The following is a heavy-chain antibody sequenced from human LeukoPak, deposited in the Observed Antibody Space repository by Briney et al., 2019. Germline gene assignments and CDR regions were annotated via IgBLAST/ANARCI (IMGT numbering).Heavy chain of an antibody. CDR3: GRGSLGFGELNY. D-gene: IGHD3-10*01. CDR2: ISYDGSNK. CDR1: GFTFSSYA. V-gene: IGHV3-30-3*01. J-gene: IGHJ4*02. Sequence: GRSLRLSCAASGFTFSSYAMHCVRQAPGKGLEGVAVISYDGSNKFYADSVKGRFTLSRDNSKNTLYLQMNSLRIEDTALYYCGRGSLGFGELNYWGQGTLVTVSS.